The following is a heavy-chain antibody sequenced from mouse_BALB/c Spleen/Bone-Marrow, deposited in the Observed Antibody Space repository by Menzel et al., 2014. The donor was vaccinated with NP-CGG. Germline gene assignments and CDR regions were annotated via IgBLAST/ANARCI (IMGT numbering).Heavy chain of an antibody. D-gene: IGHD4-1*01. CDR3: ARVIGTRCFDV. Sequence: EVQLVESGGGLVKPGGSLKLSCAASGFTFSDYAMSWVRQSPEKRLEWVAEISGGGSYTYYPDTVTGRFTISRDNAKNTLYLEISSLKSEDTAIYYCARVIGTRCFDVWDAGTTVTVSS. J-gene: IGHJ1*01. CDR2: ISGGGSYT. CDR1: GFTFSDYA. V-gene: IGHV5-9-4*01.